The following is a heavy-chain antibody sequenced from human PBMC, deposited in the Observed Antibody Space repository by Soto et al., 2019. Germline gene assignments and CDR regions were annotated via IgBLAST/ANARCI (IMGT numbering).Heavy chain of an antibody. D-gene: IGHD3-10*01. CDR2: IWHDESNI. V-gene: IGHV3-33*01. J-gene: IGHJ6*02. Sequence: QLQLVESGGGVVQPGRSLRLSCAASGFTFSSYGMHWVRQVPGKGLEWVAVIWHDESNIYYEDSVKGRFTISRDNSKNTVYLQLSSVRVEDTGVYYCARVGALPGSYYAMDVWGQGTTVIVSS. CDR3: ARVGALPGSYYAMDV. CDR1: GFTFSSYG.